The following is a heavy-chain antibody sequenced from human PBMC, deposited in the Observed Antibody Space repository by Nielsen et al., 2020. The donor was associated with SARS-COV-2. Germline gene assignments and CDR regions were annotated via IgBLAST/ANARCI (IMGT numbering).Heavy chain of an antibody. V-gene: IGHV4-30-4*01. Sequence: SETLSLTCTVSGGSISSGDYYWTWIRQPPAKGLEWIGYIYYSGSTYYNPSLKSRVTISVDTSKNQFSLKLSSVTAADTAVYYCARGPGYFDYWGQGTLVTVSS. CDR1: GGSISSGDYY. CDR2: IYYSGST. CDR3: ARGPGYFDY. J-gene: IGHJ4*02. D-gene: IGHD6-13*01.